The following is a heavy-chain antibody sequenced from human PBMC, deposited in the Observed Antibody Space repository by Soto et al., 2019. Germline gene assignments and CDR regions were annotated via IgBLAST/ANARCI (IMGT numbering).Heavy chain of an antibody. Sequence: GXSVKVSCKASGYTFTNYGISLVRHSPGQGLEWMGWINVYNGNTKYAQKVQGRVTMTTDTSTSTAYMELRSLRSDDTAVYYCARGVGSGSYYNQYNWFDPWGQGTLVTVSS. CDR2: INVYNGNT. CDR1: GYTFTNYG. CDR3: ARGVGSGSYYNQYNWFDP. D-gene: IGHD3-10*01. J-gene: IGHJ5*02. V-gene: IGHV1-18*01.